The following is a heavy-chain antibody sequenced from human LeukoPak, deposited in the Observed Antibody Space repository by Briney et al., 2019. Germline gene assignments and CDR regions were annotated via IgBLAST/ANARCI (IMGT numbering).Heavy chain of an antibody. CDR1: GGSISSYY. CDR2: IYYSGST. Sequence: SETLSLTCTVSGGSISSYYWSWIRQPPGKGLGWVGFIYYSGSTNYNPSLKSRVTISVDTSKNQFSLKLSSVTAADTAVYYCARHRGYSTPYYYGMDVWGQGTTVTVSS. D-gene: IGHD4-4*01. J-gene: IGHJ6*02. CDR3: ARHRGYSTPYYYGMDV. V-gene: IGHV4-59*08.